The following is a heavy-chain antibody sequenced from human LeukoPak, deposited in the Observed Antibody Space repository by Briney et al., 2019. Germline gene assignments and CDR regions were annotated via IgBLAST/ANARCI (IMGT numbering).Heavy chain of an antibody. D-gene: IGHD4-17*01. CDR3: AALRGLQNWYFDL. CDR1: GSTSSGYN. CDR2: ISSGSGTI. J-gene: IGHJ2*01. Sequence: GGSLRLSRAASGSTSSGYNIKWVRDAPEEGLGWGSYISSGSGTIYYADSVKGRFTIPRDNAKNSLFLQMNSLRAEDTAVYYCAALRGLQNWYFDLWGRGTLVTVSS. V-gene: IGHV3-48*01.